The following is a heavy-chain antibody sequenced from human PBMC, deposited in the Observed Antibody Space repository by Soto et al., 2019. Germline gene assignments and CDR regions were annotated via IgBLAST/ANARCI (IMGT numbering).Heavy chain of an antibody. V-gene: IGHV1-69*02. CDR2: IIPILGIA. D-gene: IGHD3-10*01. CDR3: ARRWFGELSARDDAFDI. CDR1: GGTFSSYT. Sequence: QVQLVQSRAEVKKPGSSVKVSCKASGGTFSSYTISWVRQAPGQGLEWMGRIIPILGIANYAQKFQGRVTITADKSTSTAYMELSSLRSEDTAVYYCARRWFGELSARDDAFDIWGQGTMVTVSS. J-gene: IGHJ3*02.